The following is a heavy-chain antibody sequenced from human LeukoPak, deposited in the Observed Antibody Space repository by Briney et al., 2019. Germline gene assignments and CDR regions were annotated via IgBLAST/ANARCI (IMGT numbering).Heavy chain of an antibody. CDR2: IYSSDSDT. J-gene: IGHJ4*02. V-gene: IGHV5-51*01. Sequence: RESLKISCKGSGYRFSDYWIGWVRQMPGKGLEWMGIIYSSDSDTRYSPSFQGQVTISADKSISTAYLQWRSLEASDTAMYYCARLPQSVYFDYWGQGTLVTVSS. CDR3: ARLPQSVYFDY. CDR1: GYRFSDYW.